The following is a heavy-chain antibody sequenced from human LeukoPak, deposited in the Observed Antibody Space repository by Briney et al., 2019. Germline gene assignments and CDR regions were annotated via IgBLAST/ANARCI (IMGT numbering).Heavy chain of an antibody. V-gene: IGHV4-34*01. CDR1: GGSFSGYY. Sequence: SETLSLTCAVYGGSFSGYYWSWIRQPPGKGLEWMGEINHSGSTNYNPSLKSRVTISVDTSKNQFSLKLSSVTAADTAVYYCARGISSWPYYYYYGMDVWGQGTTVTVSS. D-gene: IGHD6-13*01. J-gene: IGHJ6*02. CDR3: ARGISSWPYYYYYGMDV. CDR2: INHSGST.